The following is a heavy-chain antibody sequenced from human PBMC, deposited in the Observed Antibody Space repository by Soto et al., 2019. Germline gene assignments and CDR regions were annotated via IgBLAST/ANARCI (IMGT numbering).Heavy chain of an antibody. D-gene: IGHD1-1*01. V-gene: IGHV1-69*06. J-gene: IGHJ6*02. CDR1: GGTFSSYA. CDR2: IIPIFGTA. Sequence: VASVKVSCKASGGTFSSYAISWVRQAPGQGLEWMGGIIPIFGTANYAQKFQGRVTITADKSTSTAYMELSSLRSEDTAVYYCARDLWGGTYYGMDVWGQGTTVTVSS. CDR3: ARDLWGGTYYGMDV.